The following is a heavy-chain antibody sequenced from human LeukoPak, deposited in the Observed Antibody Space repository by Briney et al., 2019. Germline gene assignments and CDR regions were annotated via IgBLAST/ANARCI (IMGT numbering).Heavy chain of an antibody. J-gene: IGHJ4*02. D-gene: IGHD6-13*01. CDR2: IIPIFGTA. CDR3: ARGYSSSWYYFDY. CDR1: GGAFSSYA. V-gene: IGHV1-69*13. Sequence: AASVKVSCKASGGAFSSYAISWVRQAPGQGLEWMGGIIPIFGTANYAQKFQGRVTITADESTSTAYMELSSLRSEDTAVYYCARGYSSSWYYFDYWGQGTLVTVSS.